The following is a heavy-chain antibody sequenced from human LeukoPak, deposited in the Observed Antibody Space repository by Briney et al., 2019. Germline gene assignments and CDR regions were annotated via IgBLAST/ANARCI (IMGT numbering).Heavy chain of an antibody. V-gene: IGHV4-39*01. Sequence: PSETLSLTCTVSGGSISSSSYYWGWIRQPPGKGLEWIGSIYYSGSTYYNPSLKSRVTISVDTSKNQFSLKLSSVTAADTAVYYCARGDWGYSSYRWLGYGMDVWGQGTTVTVSS. D-gene: IGHD6-19*01. CDR3: ARGDWGYSSYRWLGYGMDV. CDR1: GGSISSSSYY. J-gene: IGHJ6*02. CDR2: IYYSGST.